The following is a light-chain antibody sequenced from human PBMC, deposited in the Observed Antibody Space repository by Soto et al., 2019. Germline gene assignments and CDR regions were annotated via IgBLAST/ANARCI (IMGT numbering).Light chain of an antibody. CDR1: QTISSV. CDR2: KAS. V-gene: IGKV1-5*03. CDR3: QQYNSYSEA. J-gene: IGKJ1*01. Sequence: DIQMTQSPSTLSGSVGDRVTITCRARQTISSVVAGYXXXXGXAXKLLIYKASTLKSGVPSRFSGSGSGTEFTLTISSLQPDVFATYYCQQYNSYSEAFGQGTKV.